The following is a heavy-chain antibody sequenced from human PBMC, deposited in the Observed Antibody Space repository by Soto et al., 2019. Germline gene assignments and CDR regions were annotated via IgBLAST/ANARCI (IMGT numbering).Heavy chain of an antibody. D-gene: IGHD2-8*01. CDR3: AKNGQPPYDYYGLGV. CDR2: VSGYNGDT. Sequence: QGQLVQSGPEVKKPGASVKVSCKASGYTFSRYGIRWVRQAPGQGLQWMGWVSGYNGDTKYAQKVQGRVTMTIDTFTSRASTDLRSRTSGDTAIDSCAKNGQPPYDYYGLGVWGQGAMVTVFS. J-gene: IGHJ6*02. V-gene: IGHV1-18*01. CDR1: GYTFSRYG.